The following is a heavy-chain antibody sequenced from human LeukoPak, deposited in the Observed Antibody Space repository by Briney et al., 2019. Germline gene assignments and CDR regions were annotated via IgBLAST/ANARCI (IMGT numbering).Heavy chain of an antibody. V-gene: IGHV4-34*01. CDR1: GGSFSGYY. CDR3: ARRARSLLNDAFDI. Sequence: SETLSLTCAVYGGSFSGYYWSWVRHPPGKGREWMGEINHSGSTNYNPTFKSRVTISVATSKDQFSLKLSSVTAADTAVYYCARRARSLLNDAFDIWGQGTMVTVSS. J-gene: IGHJ3*02. CDR2: INHSGST. D-gene: IGHD2-15*01.